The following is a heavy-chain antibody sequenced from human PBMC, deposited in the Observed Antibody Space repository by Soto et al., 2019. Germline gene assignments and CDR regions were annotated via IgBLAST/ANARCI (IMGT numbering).Heavy chain of an antibody. CDR1: NGSFSGYY. J-gene: IGHJ3*02. CDR2: INHSGST. V-gene: IGHV4-34*01. D-gene: IGHD1-26*01. Sequence: QVQLHQWGAGLLKPSETLSLTCTIYNGSFSGYYWGWLRQPPGKGLEWIGHINHSGSTTYNPSLKSRVTIAVDTSENHFSLRLSSMTGADTAVYYCARTKGLRRHGAMDIWGQGTMVTISS. CDR3: ARTKGLRRHGAMDI.